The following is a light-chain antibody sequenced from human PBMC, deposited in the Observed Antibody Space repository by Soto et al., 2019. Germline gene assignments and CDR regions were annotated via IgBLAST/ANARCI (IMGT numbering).Light chain of an antibody. J-gene: IGKJ2*02. V-gene: IGKV3-20*01. CDR1: QSVSNSY. CDR3: QQYDSSPST. CDR2: GAS. Sequence: EIVLTQSPGTLSLSPGERATLSCRASQSVSNSYLAWYQQKPGQAPSLLIYGASNRATGIPDRFSGSGSGTDFTLTICRLEPEDFAVYYCQQYDSSPSTFGQGTKVEIK.